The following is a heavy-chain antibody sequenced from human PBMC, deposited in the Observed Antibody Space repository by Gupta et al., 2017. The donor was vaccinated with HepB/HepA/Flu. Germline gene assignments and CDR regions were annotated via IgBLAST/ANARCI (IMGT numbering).Heavy chain of an antibody. CDR1: GLTFSSYW. CDR3: ARTGRNGWNIDY. D-gene: IGHD1/OR15-1a*01. V-gene: IGHV3-7*01. CDR2: IQENGSQK. Sequence: EVQLVESGGGLVQPGGSLRLSCGDSGLTFSSYWMTWVRQAAGKGLEWVANIQENGSQKYYTDSVKGRFTISRDNAKNSLSLQMNSLRAEDTAVYYCARTGRNGWNIDYWGQGTLVTVSS. J-gene: IGHJ4*02.